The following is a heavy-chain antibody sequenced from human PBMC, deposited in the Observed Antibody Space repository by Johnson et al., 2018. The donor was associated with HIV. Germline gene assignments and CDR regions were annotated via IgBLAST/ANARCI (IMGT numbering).Heavy chain of an antibody. D-gene: IGHD7-27*01. Sequence: QVQLVESGGGLVKPGGSLRLSCAASGFTFSTHGMNWVRQAPGKGLEWVAVIWYDGSNKYHADSVKGRFTISRDNSKNTLFLQMNSLTADDTAIYYCVRSPNWALGDIWGQGTMATVSS. CDR3: VRSPNWALGDI. CDR2: IWYDGSNK. J-gene: IGHJ3*02. CDR1: GFTFSTHG. V-gene: IGHV3-33*08.